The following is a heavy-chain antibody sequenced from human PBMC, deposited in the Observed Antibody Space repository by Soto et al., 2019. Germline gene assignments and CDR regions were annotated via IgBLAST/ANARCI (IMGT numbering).Heavy chain of an antibody. Sequence: QVQLVESGGGVVQPGRSLRLSCTASGFTFSTYGMHWVRQAPGKGLEWVAVIWYDGTNIYYEDSVKGRFTISRDNSKNTLYLQMSSLRAEDTALYYCAAESSTSSGLGFFDYWGQGTLVTVSS. J-gene: IGHJ4*02. CDR1: GFTFSTYG. CDR2: IWYDGTNI. CDR3: AAESSTSSGLGFFDY. D-gene: IGHD6-6*01. V-gene: IGHV3-33*03.